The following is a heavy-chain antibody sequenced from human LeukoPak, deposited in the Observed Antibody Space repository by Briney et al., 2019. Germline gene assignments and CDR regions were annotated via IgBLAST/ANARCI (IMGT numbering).Heavy chain of an antibody. CDR3: ARVDGSPDY. D-gene: IGHD2-15*01. CDR1: GYTFTSLD. V-gene: IGHV1-8*03. Sequence: PPASVKVSCKTSGYTFTSLDINWVRQATGQGLEWMGWINPNSGNRGYAQQFQGRVTITRDTSIRTAYMELTNLRSEDTAVYYCARVDGSPDYWGQGTLVTVSS. CDR2: INPNSGNR. J-gene: IGHJ4*02.